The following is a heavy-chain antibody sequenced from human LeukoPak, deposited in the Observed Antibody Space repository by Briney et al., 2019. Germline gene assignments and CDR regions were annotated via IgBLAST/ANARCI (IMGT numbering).Heavy chain of an antibody. V-gene: IGHV1-2*02. CDR2: IHTGRGDT. J-gene: IGHJ4*02. D-gene: IGHD7-27*01. CDR1: GYTFTDHY. Sequence: ASVKVSCKALGYTFTDHYFHWLRQAPGQGIEWMGWIHTGRGDTNIAQKFQGRVSLTRDMSISTAYMELSRLTSDDTAVYYCARDHHWGPDYWGQGTLVSVSS. CDR3: ARDHHWGPDY.